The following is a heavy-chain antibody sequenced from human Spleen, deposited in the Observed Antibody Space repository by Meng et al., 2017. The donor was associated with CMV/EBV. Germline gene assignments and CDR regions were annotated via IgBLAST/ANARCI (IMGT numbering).Heavy chain of an antibody. V-gene: IGHV1-69*05. D-gene: IGHD3-10*01. CDR2: IIPIFGTA. CDR1: TFSSHA. J-gene: IGHJ5*02. CDR3: ARGNSAIWFGELLGWFDP. Sequence: TFSSHAIRWVRQAPGQGLEWMGGIIPIFGTANYAQKFQGRVTITTDESTSTAYMELSSLRSEDTSVYYCARGNSAIWFGELLGWFDPWGQGTLVTVSS.